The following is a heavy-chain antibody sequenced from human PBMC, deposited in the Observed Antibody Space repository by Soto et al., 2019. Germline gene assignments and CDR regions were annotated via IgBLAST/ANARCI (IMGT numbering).Heavy chain of an antibody. J-gene: IGHJ6*02. D-gene: IGHD3-3*01. V-gene: IGHV3-23*01. CDR2: ISGSGGST. Sequence: GGSLRLSCAASGLTFSSYAMSWVRQAPGKGLEWVSAISGSGGSTYYADAVKGRFTISRDNAKNTLSLQMNSLRAEDTAVYCCARGYDFLSGYYYPYGMDVWGQGTTLTVSS. CDR3: ARGYDFLSGYYYPYGMDV. CDR1: GLTFSSYA.